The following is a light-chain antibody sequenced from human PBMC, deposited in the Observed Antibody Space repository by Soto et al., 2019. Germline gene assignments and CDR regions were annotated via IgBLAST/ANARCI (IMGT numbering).Light chain of an antibody. J-gene: IGKJ4*01. CDR1: QTIRGL. CDR2: DTS. V-gene: IGKV3-11*01. Sequence: EIVLTQSPATLSLSPGERATLSCRTSQTIRGLLNWYQQRPGQAPRLLIYDTSNRATDIPARFSGSGSGTDFILTISSLDPEDFALYYCQQHINWPLTFGGGTKVEIK. CDR3: QQHINWPLT.